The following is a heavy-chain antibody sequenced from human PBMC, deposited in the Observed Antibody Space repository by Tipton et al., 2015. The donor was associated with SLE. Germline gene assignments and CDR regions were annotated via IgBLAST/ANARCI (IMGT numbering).Heavy chain of an antibody. CDR2: IYHSGST. D-gene: IGHD3-10*01. CDR3: ARAPPYFSSYYFDY. J-gene: IGHJ4*02. V-gene: IGHV4-59*01. CDR1: RGSFTDYY. Sequence: LRLSCAVSRGSFTDYYWSWIRQPAGKGLEWIGYIYHSGSTYYNPSLKSRVTISVDTSKNQFSLKLSSVTAADTAVYFCARAPPYFSSYYFDYWGQGTLVTVSS.